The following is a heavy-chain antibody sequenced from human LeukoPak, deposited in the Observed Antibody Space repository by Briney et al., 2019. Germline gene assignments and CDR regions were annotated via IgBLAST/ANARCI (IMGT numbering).Heavy chain of an antibody. J-gene: IGHJ4*02. Sequence: GGSLRLSCAGSGFSFSDHFMDWVRQAPGKGLEWVGRARNKANSYSTEYSASVKGRFTISRDDEKNSLYLPMNSLQNDYTGVDYCTTASWGSYDCCGQRSLVT. CDR2: ARNKANSYST. V-gene: IGHV3-72*01. CDR3: TTASWGSYDC. CDR1: GFSFSDHF. D-gene: IGHD3-16*01.